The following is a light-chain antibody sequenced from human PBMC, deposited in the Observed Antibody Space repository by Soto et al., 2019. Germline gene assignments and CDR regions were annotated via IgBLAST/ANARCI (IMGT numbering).Light chain of an antibody. CDR1: SSNIGAGYA. V-gene: IGLV1-40*01. CDR2: GNS. J-gene: IGLJ1*01. CDR3: QSYDRSLSDHV. Sequence: QSVLTQPPSVSGAPGQRVTISCTGSSSNIGAGYAVHWYRQLPGTAPKLLIYGNSNRPSGVPDRFSGSKSGTSASLAITGLQAEDEADYYGQSYDRSLSDHVFGTGTKVTVL.